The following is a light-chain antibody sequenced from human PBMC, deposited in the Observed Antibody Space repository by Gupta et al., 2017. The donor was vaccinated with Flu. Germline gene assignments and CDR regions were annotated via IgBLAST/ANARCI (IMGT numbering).Light chain of an antibody. V-gene: IGLV2-14*01. J-gene: IGLJ2*01. CDR1: SSDIGSYKY. Sequence: TSSDIGSYKYVSWYQQHPGKAPQLLIYDVTNRPSGVSTRFSGSKSGDTASLTISGLQAEDEADYYCSSCTSSTTLVFGGGTRLTGL. CDR2: DVT. CDR3: SSCTSSTTLV.